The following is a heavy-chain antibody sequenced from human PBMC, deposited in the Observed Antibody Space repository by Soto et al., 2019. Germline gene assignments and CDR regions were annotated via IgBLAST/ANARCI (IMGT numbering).Heavy chain of an antibody. CDR2: INPSGGST. Sequence: QVQLVQSGAEVKKPGASVKVSCKASGYTFTSYYMHWVRQAPGQGLEWMGIINPSGGSTSYAQKFQGRDTMTRDTSTSTVYMELSSLRSEDTAVYYCARILGPRITMVYDAFDIWGQGTMVTVSS. CDR1: GYTFTSYY. D-gene: IGHD3-10*01. J-gene: IGHJ3*02. CDR3: ARILGPRITMVYDAFDI. V-gene: IGHV1-46*01.